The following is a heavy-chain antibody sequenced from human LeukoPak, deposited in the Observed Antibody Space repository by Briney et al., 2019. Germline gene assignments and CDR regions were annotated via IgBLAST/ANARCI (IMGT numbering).Heavy chain of an antibody. Sequence: GGSLRLSCAASGFTFSSYWMSWVRPAPGKGREWVANIKQEGSEKYYVDSVKGRFTISRDNAKNSLYLQMNSLRAEDTAVYYCARTLPYVLFDYWGQGTLVSVSS. CDR1: GFTFSSYW. D-gene: IGHD2/OR15-2a*01. CDR3: ARTLPYVLFDY. CDR2: IKQEGSEK. V-gene: IGHV3-7*01. J-gene: IGHJ4*02.